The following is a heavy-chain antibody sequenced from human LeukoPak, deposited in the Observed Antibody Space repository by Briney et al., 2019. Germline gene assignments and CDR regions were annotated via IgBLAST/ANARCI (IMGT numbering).Heavy chain of an antibody. CDR2: FDPNTGAT. CDR1: GDTLTGYY. CDR3: AGYTVVRGLTLSAFDI. J-gene: IGHJ3*02. D-gene: IGHD3-10*01. V-gene: IGHV1-2*02. Sequence: RASVKVSCKASGDTLTGYYLHWVRQAPRQGLEWMGCFDPNTGATHYAQKFQGRVTMTWDTSIDTDFLELRSLVSDDTALYYCAGYTVVRGLTLSAFDIWGQGTMVTVSS.